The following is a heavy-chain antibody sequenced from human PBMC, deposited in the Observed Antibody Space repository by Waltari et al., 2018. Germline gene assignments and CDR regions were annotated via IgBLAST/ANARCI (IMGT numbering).Heavy chain of an antibody. Sequence: EEHLVESGGGLVQPGGSLRLSCAASGFIFSNYEMNWIRQAPGEGLEWVSYIRSSGSTSYYADSAKCRFTISRDNAKNSLYLQMNSLRAEDTAVYYCARRDDYGDDPFWTWGQGTLVTVSS. V-gene: IGHV3-48*03. J-gene: IGHJ5*02. D-gene: IGHD4-17*01. CDR2: IRSSGSTS. CDR3: ARRDDYGDDPFWT. CDR1: GFIFSNYE.